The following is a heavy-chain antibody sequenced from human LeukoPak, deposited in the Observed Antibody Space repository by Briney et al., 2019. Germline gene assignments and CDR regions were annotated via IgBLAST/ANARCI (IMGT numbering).Heavy chain of an antibody. V-gene: IGHV5-51*01. J-gene: IGHJ4*02. CDR1: GYSFTNYW. CDR2: VYPGDSDS. Sequence: GESLKISCKGSGYSFTNYWIGWVRQMPGKGLEWMGIVYPGDSDSRYSPSFQGQVTISADKSISTAYLQLSSLKASDTAMYYCARHRVTYSAYASFDYWGQGTLVTVSS. D-gene: IGHD5-12*01. CDR3: ARHRVTYSAYASFDY.